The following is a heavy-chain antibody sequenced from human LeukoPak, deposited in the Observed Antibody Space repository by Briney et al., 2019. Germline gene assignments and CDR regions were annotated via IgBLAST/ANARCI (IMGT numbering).Heavy chain of an antibody. V-gene: IGHV4-34*01. Sequence: SETLSLTCAVYGGSFSGYYWSWIRQPPGKGLEWIGEINHSGSTNYNPSLKSRVTISVDTSKNQFSLKLSSVTAADTAVYYCATNYDILTHPLYFDYWGQGTLVTVSS. J-gene: IGHJ4*02. CDR3: ATNYDILTHPLYFDY. D-gene: IGHD3-9*01. CDR2: INHSGST. CDR1: GGSFSGYY.